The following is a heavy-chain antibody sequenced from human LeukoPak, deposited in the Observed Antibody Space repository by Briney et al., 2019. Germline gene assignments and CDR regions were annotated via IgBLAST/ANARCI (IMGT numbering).Heavy chain of an antibody. D-gene: IGHD3-3*01. J-gene: IGHJ5*02. CDR2: IAYDGSRK. V-gene: IGHV3-30*03. CDR1: GFNFSGYG. Sequence: PGRSLRLSCAGSGFNFSGYGMHWVRQAPGKGLEWVTGIAYDGSRKHYADSVKGRFTISRDNSRNTMDLQMNSLRVEDTAVYHCTRYDSSRFDPWGQGTLVIVSS. CDR3: TRYDSSRFDP.